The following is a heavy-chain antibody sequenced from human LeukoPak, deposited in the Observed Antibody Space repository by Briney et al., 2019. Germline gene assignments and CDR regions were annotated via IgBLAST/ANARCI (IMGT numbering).Heavy chain of an antibody. CDR1: GFTFSSYG. V-gene: IGHV3-23*01. D-gene: IGHD3-10*01. J-gene: IGHJ4*02. CDR3: IITMVRGVKDSY. Sequence: GGSLRLSCAASGFTFSSYGMHWVRQAPGKGLEWVSAISGSGGSTYYADSVKGRFTISRDNSKNTLYLQMNSLRAEDTAVYYCIITMVRGVKDSYWGQGTLVTVSS. CDR2: ISGSGGST.